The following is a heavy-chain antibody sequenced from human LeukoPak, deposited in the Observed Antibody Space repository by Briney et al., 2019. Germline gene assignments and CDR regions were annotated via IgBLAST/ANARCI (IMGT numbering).Heavy chain of an antibody. CDR3: ARGNNLWSGYDVTINHY. CDR2: MNPNTGST. V-gene: IGHV1-8*01. D-gene: IGHD3-3*01. J-gene: IGHJ4*02. Sequence: ASVKVSCEASGHNFLHYDVTWVRQATGQGLEWVGWMNPNTGSTGFAERFQGRVTISSDTSITTAYMELSTLTSEDSGVYYCARGNNLWSGYDVTINHYWGQGTPVIVSS. CDR1: GHNFLHYD.